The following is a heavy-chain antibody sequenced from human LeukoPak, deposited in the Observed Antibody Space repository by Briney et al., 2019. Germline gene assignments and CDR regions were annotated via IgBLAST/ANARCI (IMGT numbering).Heavy chain of an antibody. J-gene: IGHJ6*04. V-gene: IGHV1-69*01. CDR3: ARAMVRGVIIKSRALYGMDV. D-gene: IGHD3-10*01. CDR1: GGTFSSYA. CDR2: IIPIFGTA. Sequence: APVKVSCKASGGTFSSYAISWVRQAPGQGLEWMGGIIPIFGTANYAQKFQGRVTITADESTSTAYMELSSLRSEDTAVYYCARAMVRGVIIKSRALYGMDVWGKGTTVTVSS.